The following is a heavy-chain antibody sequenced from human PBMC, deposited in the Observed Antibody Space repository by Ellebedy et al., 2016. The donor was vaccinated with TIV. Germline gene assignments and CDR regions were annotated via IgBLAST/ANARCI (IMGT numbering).Heavy chain of an antibody. J-gene: IGHJ3*02. Sequence: GGSLRLSCAASGFSFSTYSMSWVRQAPGKGLEWVANINQDGSEKHYVDSVKGRFTISIDNAKNSLYLQMNSLRVEDTAVYYCATDGSYGDYLSPTHAFVIWGQGTMVTVSS. CDR1: GFSFSTYS. CDR3: ATDGSYGDYLSPTHAFVI. D-gene: IGHD4-17*01. CDR2: INQDGSEK. V-gene: IGHV3-7*01.